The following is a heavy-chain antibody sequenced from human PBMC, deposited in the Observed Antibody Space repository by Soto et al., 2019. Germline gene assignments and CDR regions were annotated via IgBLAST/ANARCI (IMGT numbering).Heavy chain of an antibody. Sequence: EVQLLESGGRLVQPGGSLRLSCATSGFSFSSFVMSWVRQAPGKGLGGVSSLSGSDGKTYYADSVKGRFSMSTDTSKSTRYSEMNSLRAEDTAVYYCARWSFLDHWGQGTRVTVS. CDR2: LSGSDGKT. V-gene: IGHV3-23*01. CDR1: GFSFSSFV. J-gene: IGHJ4*02. D-gene: IGHD1-26*01. CDR3: ARWSFLDH.